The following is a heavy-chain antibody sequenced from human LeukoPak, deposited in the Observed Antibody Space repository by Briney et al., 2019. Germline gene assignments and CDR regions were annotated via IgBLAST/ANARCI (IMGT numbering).Heavy chain of an antibody. Sequence: GASVKVSCKASGYTFTVYYIHWVRQAPGQGPEWMGWINPNSGGTKYAEKFQGRVTMTRDTSISTAYMEVGRLTSDDTAVYYCARDLAAAGTGDDYWGQGTLVTVSS. J-gene: IGHJ4*02. CDR3: ARDLAAAGTGDDY. D-gene: IGHD6-13*01. CDR2: INPNSGGT. CDR1: GYTFTVYY. V-gene: IGHV1-2*02.